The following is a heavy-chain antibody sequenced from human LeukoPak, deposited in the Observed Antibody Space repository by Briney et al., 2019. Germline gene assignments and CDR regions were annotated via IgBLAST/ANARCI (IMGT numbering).Heavy chain of an antibody. V-gene: IGHV3-9*01. CDR1: GFTFDDYA. D-gene: IGHD3-22*01. Sequence: GGSLRLSCAASGFTFDDYAMHWVRQAPGKGLEWVSGISWNSGSIGYADSVKGRFTISRDNAKNSLYLQMNSLRAEDTALYYCAKEGSDYYDSSGYYPRYYYYYYMDVWGKGTTVTISS. CDR3: AKEGSDYYDSSGYYPRYYYYYYMDV. J-gene: IGHJ6*03. CDR2: ISWNSGSI.